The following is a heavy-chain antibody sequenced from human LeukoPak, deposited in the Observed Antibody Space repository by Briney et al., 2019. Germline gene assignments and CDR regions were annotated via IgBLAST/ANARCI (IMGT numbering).Heavy chain of an antibody. Sequence: SETLSLTCAVSGGSISSSNWWSWVRQPPGKGLEWIGEIYHSGSTNYNPSLKSRVTISVDKSKNQFSLKLSSVTAADTAVYYCARLWPNYYDSSGYFDYWGQGTLVTVSS. CDR2: IYHSGST. CDR1: GGSISSSNW. CDR3: ARLWPNYYDSSGYFDY. D-gene: IGHD3-22*01. J-gene: IGHJ4*02. V-gene: IGHV4-4*02.